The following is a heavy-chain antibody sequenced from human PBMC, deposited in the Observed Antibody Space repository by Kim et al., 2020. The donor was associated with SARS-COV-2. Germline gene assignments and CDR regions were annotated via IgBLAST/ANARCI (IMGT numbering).Heavy chain of an antibody. J-gene: IGHJ4*02. Sequence: SETLSLTCTVSGGSISSGDYYWSWIRQPPGKGLEWIGYIYYSGSTYYNPSLKSRVTISVDTSKNQFSLKLSSVTAADTAVYYCARANYGSGSEYFDYWGQGTLVTVSS. V-gene: IGHV4-30-4*01. CDR1: GGSISSGDYY. D-gene: IGHD3-10*01. CDR2: IYYSGST. CDR3: ARANYGSGSEYFDY.